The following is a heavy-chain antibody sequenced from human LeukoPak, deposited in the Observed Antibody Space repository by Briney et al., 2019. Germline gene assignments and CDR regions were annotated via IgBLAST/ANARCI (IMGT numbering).Heavy chain of an antibody. Sequence: PGGSLRLSCAASGLTFSSYSMNWVRQASGKGLEWVGRIRSKANSYATAYAASVKGRFTISRDDSKNTAYLQMNSLKTEDTAVYYCTRHSKWFGESLMDVWGKGTTVTISS. D-gene: IGHD3-10*01. J-gene: IGHJ6*04. V-gene: IGHV3-73*01. CDR1: GLTFSSYS. CDR3: TRHSKWFGESLMDV. CDR2: IRSKANSYAT.